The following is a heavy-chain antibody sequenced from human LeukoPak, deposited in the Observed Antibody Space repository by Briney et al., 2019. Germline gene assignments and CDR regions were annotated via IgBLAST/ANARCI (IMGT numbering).Heavy chain of an antibody. J-gene: IGHJ4*02. V-gene: IGHV1-69*13. Sequence: SVKVSCKASGYTFTNYGITWVRQAPGQGLEWMGGIIPIFGTANYAQKFQGRVTITADESTSTAYMELSSLRSEDTAVYYCATPTRYGDYVSHWGQGTLVTVSS. CDR3: ATPTRYGDYVSH. CDR2: IIPIFGTA. CDR1: GYTFTNYG. D-gene: IGHD4-17*01.